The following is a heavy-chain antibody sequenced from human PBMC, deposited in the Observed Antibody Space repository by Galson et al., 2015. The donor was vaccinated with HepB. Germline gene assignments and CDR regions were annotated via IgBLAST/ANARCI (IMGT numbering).Heavy chain of an antibody. Sequence: SVKVSCKASSYTFAYGMTWVRQAPGQGLECMGWISGYNGYTQYAEKFQGRVTMTTDTSINTAYMELRSLTSHDTAVYYCARGRSTVWSFDFWGQGTLVTVSS. J-gene: IGHJ4*02. D-gene: IGHD6-19*01. CDR1: SYTFAYG. CDR3: ARGRSTVWSFDF. V-gene: IGHV1-18*01. CDR2: ISGYNGYT.